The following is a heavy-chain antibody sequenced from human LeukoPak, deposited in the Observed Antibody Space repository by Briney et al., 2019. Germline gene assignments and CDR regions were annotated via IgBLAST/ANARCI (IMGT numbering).Heavy chain of an antibody. V-gene: IGHV1-69*05. CDR2: IIPIFGTA. D-gene: IGHD3-3*01. CDR1: GGTFSSYA. Sequence: ASVKVSCKASGGTFSSYAISWVRQAPGQGLEWMGGIIPIFGTANYAQKFLGRVTITTDESTSTAYMELSSLRSEDTAVYYCAVPFDYDFWSGSRRYAFDIWGQGTMVTVSS. J-gene: IGHJ3*02. CDR3: AVPFDYDFWSGSRRYAFDI.